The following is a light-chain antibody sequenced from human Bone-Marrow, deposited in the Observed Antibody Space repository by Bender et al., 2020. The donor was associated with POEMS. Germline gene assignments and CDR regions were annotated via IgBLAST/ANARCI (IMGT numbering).Light chain of an antibody. J-gene: IGLJ1*01. V-gene: IGLV2-23*02. Sequence: QSALTQPASVSGSPGQSITISCTGTVSSYLVSWYQQHPGKAPKLIIYDVTNRPSGVSSRFSGSKSGNTASLTISGLQAEDEADYYCCSYARGSSPYVFGTETKVTVL. CDR3: CSYARGSSPYV. CDR2: DVT. CDR1: VSSYL.